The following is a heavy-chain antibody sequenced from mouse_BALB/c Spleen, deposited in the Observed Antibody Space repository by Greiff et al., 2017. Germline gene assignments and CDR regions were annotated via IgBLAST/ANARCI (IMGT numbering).Heavy chain of an antibody. D-gene: IGHD2-4*01. J-gene: IGHJ4*01. CDR1: GFSLTSYG. Sequence: VQGVESGPGLVQPSQSLSITCTVSGFSLTSYGVHWVRQSPGKGLEWLGVIWSGGSTDYNAAFISRLSISKDNSKSQVFFKMNSLQANDTAIYYCASLYDYDGYYAMDYWGQGTSVTVSS. CDR2: IWSGGST. CDR3: ASLYDYDGYYAMDY. V-gene: IGHV2-2*02.